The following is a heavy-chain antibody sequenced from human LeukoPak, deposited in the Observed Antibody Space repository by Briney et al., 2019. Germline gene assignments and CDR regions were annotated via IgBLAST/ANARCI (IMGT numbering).Heavy chain of an antibody. Sequence: ASVKVSCKASGYTFTSYYMHWVRQAPGQGLEWMGWISAYNGNRNYAQKVQGRVTMTTDTSTSTAYMELRSLRSDDTAVYYCARGVGVVPAAVDYWGQGTLVTVSS. V-gene: IGHV1-18*04. J-gene: IGHJ4*02. D-gene: IGHD2-2*01. CDR2: ISAYNGNR. CDR1: GYTFTSYY. CDR3: ARGVGVVPAAVDY.